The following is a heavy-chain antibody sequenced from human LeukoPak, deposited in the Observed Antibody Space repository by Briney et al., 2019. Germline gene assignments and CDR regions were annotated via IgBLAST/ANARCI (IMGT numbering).Heavy chain of an antibody. V-gene: IGHV3-33*01. CDR2: IWYDGSNK. D-gene: IGHD6-13*01. Sequence: PGGSLRLSCAASGFTFSSYGMHWVRQAPGKGLEWVAVIWYDGSNKYYADSVKGRFTISRDNSKNTLYLQMNSLRAEDTAVYYCARGGLSIAADWFDPWGQGTLVTVSS. CDR1: GFTFSSYG. CDR3: ARGGLSIAADWFDP. J-gene: IGHJ5*02.